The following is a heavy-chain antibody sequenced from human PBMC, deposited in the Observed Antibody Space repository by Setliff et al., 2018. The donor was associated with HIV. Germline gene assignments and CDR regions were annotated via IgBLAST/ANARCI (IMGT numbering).Heavy chain of an antibody. D-gene: IGHD2-21*01. V-gene: IGHV4-39*01. J-gene: IGHJ3*02. CDR1: GGSISRRDYC. CDR2: VYYTWNT. Sequence: SETLSLTCTVSGGSISRRDYCWGWIRQPPGKGLEWIGSVYYTWNTYYNPSLKSRVTVSVDTSNNQFSLKLSSVTAADTAVYYCARHSIAVVIGVPERDDAFDIWGHGTMVTVSS. CDR3: ARHSIAVVIGVPERDDAFDI.